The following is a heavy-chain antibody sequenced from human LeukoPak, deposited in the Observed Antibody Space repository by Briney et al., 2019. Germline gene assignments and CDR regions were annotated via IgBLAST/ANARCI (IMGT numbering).Heavy chain of an antibody. CDR2: TRNKANSYTT. Sequence: GGSLRLSCAASGFTFSDHYMDWVRQAPGKGLEWVGRTRNKANSYTTEYAASVKGRFTISRDDSKNSLYLQMNSLKTEETAVYYCARSLSMVRGVAAVWGKGTTVTVSS. CDR3: ARSLSMVRGVAAV. J-gene: IGHJ6*04. V-gene: IGHV3-72*01. D-gene: IGHD3-10*01. CDR1: GFTFSDHY.